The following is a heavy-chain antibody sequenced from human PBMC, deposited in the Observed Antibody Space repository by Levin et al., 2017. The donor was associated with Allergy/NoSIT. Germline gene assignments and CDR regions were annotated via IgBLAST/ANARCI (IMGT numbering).Heavy chain of an antibody. V-gene: IGHV4-30-4*01. J-gene: IGHJ6*03. D-gene: IGHD4-17*01. CDR2: IFYTGDT. Sequence: SETLSLTCTVSGGSISRGDYYWTWIRQPPGKGLEWIGFIFYTGDTFYNASLESRLTMSVDTSKNEFSLKLTSVTAADAAMYFCARIPSTYGDNSWDYYYYMDVWGKGTTVTVSS. CDR3: ARIPSTYGDNSWDYYYYMDV. CDR1: GGSISRGDYY.